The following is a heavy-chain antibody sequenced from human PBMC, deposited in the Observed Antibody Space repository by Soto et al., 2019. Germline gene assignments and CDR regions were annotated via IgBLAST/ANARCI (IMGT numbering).Heavy chain of an antibody. CDR1: GVSINRGDYY. Sequence: SETLSLTCSVSGVSINRGDYYWSWIRQSPGGGLEWIGSIYYNGDTNYNPSLGSRVTMSVDTSKSQFFLDLQSVVAADTAVYFCAREGGDFVQVPYYWGQGTLVT. J-gene: IGHJ4*02. CDR3: AREGGDFVQVPYY. CDR2: IYYNGDT. V-gene: IGHV4-30-4*01. D-gene: IGHD3-3*01.